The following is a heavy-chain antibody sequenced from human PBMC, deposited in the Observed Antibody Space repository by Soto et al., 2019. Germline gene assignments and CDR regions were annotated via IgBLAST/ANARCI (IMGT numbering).Heavy chain of an antibody. CDR1: GFTYNRYS. J-gene: IGHJ4*02. V-gene: IGHV3-48*01. Sequence: GGSLRLSCAGSGFTYNRYSMNWVRQAPGKGLEWVSYISSGSSTIYYANSVKGRFTISRDNAKNSLYLQMNSLRAEDTAVYYSARDGTFLDYWGQGTLVTVSS. CDR3: ARDGTFLDY. CDR2: ISSGSSTI.